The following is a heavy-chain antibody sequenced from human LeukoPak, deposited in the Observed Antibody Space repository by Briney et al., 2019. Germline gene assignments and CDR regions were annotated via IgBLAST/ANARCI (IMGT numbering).Heavy chain of an antibody. D-gene: IGHD6-19*01. V-gene: IGHV3-23*01. Sequence: GGSLRLSCAASGFTFSSYAMSWVRQAPGKGLEWVSAIRGSGGGTYYADSVKGQFTISRDNSKNTLYLQMNSLRDEDTALYYCAKAGIGVVGYFDYWGQGTVVTVSS. J-gene: IGHJ4*02. CDR1: GFTFSSYA. CDR2: IRGSGGGT. CDR3: AKAGIGVVGYFDY.